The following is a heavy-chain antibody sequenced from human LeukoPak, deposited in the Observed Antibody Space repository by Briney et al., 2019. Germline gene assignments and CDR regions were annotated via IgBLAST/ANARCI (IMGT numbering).Heavy chain of an antibody. CDR2: IKQDGSEE. D-gene: IGHD6-13*01. V-gene: IGHV3-7*02. Sequence: GGSLRLSCAASGFTFSSYCMSWVRQAPGKGLEWVANIKQDGSEEYYVDSVKGRFTISRDNAKNSLYLQMNSLRAEDTAVYYCARAGSSSWPTRIDYWGQGTLVTVSS. CDR1: GFTFSSYC. CDR3: ARAGSSSWPTRIDY. J-gene: IGHJ4*02.